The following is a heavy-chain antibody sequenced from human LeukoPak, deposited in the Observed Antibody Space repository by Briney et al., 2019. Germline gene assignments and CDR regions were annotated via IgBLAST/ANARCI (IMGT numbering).Heavy chain of an antibody. D-gene: IGHD3-3*01. Sequence: SETLSLTCTVSGGSISSSSYYWGWIRQPPGKGLEWIGSIYYSGSTYYNPSLKSRVTISVDTSKNQYSLKLSSVTAADTAVYYCATSYYDFWSGYFDYWGQGTLVTVSS. V-gene: IGHV4-39*01. CDR2: IYYSGST. CDR1: GGSISSSSYY. J-gene: IGHJ4*02. CDR3: ATSYYDFWSGYFDY.